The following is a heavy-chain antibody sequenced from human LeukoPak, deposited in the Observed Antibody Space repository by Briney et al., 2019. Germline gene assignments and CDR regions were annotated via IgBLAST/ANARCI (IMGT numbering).Heavy chain of an antibody. CDR3: AGPLKSIAARYFDL. CDR2: IIPILGII. Sequence: GASVKLSCKASGYTFTGYYMHWVRQAPGQGLEWMGRIIPILGIINYAQKFQGRVTITADKSTSTAYMELSSLRSEDTAVYYCAGPLKSIAARYFDLWGRGTLVTVSS. CDR1: GYTFTGYY. V-gene: IGHV1-69*02. J-gene: IGHJ2*01. D-gene: IGHD6-6*01.